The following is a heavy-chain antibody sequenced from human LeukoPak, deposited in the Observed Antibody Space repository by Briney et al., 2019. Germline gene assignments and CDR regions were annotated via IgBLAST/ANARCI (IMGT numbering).Heavy chain of an antibody. CDR3: ARAPRDSSTMLDY. CDR2: INPDDGST. D-gene: IGHD6-13*01. J-gene: IGHJ4*02. V-gene: IGHV1-46*01. Sequence: ASVKVSCKASGYTFTSYWIQWVRQAPGQGLEWMGLINPDDGSTTYTHKFQGRVTMTRGTSTSTVYMDLSSLTSEDTAVYYCARAPRDSSTMLDYWGQGTLVTVSS. CDR1: GYTFTSYW.